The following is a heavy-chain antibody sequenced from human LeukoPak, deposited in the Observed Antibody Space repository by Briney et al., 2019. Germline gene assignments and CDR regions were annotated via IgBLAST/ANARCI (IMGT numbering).Heavy chain of an antibody. CDR2: TYYSGST. D-gene: IGHD6-6*01. CDR1: GGSLSSSSYY. J-gene: IGHJ4*02. CDR3: ARRMAVRPKYYFDS. Sequence: NPSETLSLTCTVSGGSLSSSSYYWGWIRQPPGRGLEWIGNTYYSGSTFYNPSLEGRVTISVDTSKNQFSLKLTSVTAADTAVYYCARRMAVRPKYYFDSWGQGILVTVSS. V-gene: IGHV4-39*01.